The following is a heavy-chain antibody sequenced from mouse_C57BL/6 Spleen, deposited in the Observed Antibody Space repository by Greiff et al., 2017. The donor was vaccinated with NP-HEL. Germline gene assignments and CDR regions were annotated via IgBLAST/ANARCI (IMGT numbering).Heavy chain of an antibody. V-gene: IGHV1-69*01. J-gene: IGHJ2*01. Sequence: QVQLQQPGAELVMPGASVKLSCKASGYTFTSYWMHWVKQRPGQGLEWIGDIDPSDSYTNYNQKFKGKSTLTVDKSSSTAYMQLSNLTSEDSAVYYCAATVVATKYFDYWGQGTTLTVSS. CDR3: AATVVATKYFDY. D-gene: IGHD1-1*01. CDR1: GYTFTSYW. CDR2: IDPSDSYT.